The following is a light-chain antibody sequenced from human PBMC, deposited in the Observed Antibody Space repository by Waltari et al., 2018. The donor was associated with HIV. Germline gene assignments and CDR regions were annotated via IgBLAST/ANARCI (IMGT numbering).Light chain of an antibody. CDR3: SSYAGSNNSVV. V-gene: IGLV2-8*01. CDR2: EVS. Sequence: QSALTQPPSASGSPGQSVTISCTGTSSDVGAYNYVSWYQQHPGKAPKLMIYEVSKRPSGVPDRFSGSKSGNTASLTVSGLQAEDEADYYCSSYAGSNNSVVFDGGTKLTVL. J-gene: IGLJ2*01. CDR1: SSDVGAYNY.